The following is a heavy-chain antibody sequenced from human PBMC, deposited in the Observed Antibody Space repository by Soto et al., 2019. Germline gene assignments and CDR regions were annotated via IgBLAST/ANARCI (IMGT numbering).Heavy chain of an antibody. Sequence: PGGSLLLSCASSVFTFRSFTMNWVRQAPGKGLEWVSTISSNSAYIYYTDALRGRFTISRDNAKNSLHLQMNSLRAEDTAVYYCTRDASRDSSARGWFDPWGQGTLVTVSS. CDR3: TRDASRDSSARGWFDP. D-gene: IGHD6-13*01. CDR1: VFTFRSFT. J-gene: IGHJ5*02. V-gene: IGHV3-21*01. CDR2: ISSNSAYI.